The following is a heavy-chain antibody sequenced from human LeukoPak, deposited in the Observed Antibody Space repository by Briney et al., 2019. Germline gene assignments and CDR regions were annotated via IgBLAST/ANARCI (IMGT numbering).Heavy chain of an antibody. CDR3: ARSDCSSCYLGVWYFFDY. V-gene: IGHV3-66*01. J-gene: IGHJ4*02. CDR2: MYNDGRT. Sequence: GGSLRLSCAASGFTVSSNYMSWVRQAPGRGLEWVSVMYNDGRTYYEDSVKGRFTISRDNSKNTLFLQMNSLRVEDTAVYYCARSDCSSCYLGVWYFFDYWGQGSLVSVSS. CDR1: GFTVSSNY. D-gene: IGHD6-13*01.